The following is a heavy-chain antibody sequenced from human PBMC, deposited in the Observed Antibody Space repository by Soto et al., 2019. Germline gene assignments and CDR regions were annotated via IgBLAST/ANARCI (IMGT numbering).Heavy chain of an antibody. V-gene: IGHV3-21*04. Sequence: EVQLVESGGGLVKPGGSLRLSCAASGFTLSTYRMSWVRQAPGKALEWVSSISSSSGYIYYADSVKGRFTISRDNAKNSLDLQMNSLRAEDTAVYYCARDQGEYDIMTERYFYYMDVWGKGITVTISS. CDR1: GFTLSTYR. CDR3: ARDQGEYDIMTERYFYYMDV. CDR2: ISSSSGYI. J-gene: IGHJ6*03. D-gene: IGHD3-9*01.